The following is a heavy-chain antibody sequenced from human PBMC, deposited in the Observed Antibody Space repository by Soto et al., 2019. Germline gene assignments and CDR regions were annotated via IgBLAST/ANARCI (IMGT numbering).Heavy chain of an antibody. CDR3: ARDAYHNWFDF. V-gene: IGHV4-4*07. J-gene: IGHJ5*01. CDR2: ISSGGSA. CDR1: GGSINSYY. Sequence: PSETLSLTCNVSGGSINSYYWSWSRQPAGKGLEWIGRISSGGSAIYNPSLKSRVTISVDTSKNQFSLRLTSVTAADTAVYFCARDAYHNWFDFWGQGTLVTVSS. D-gene: IGHD2-2*01.